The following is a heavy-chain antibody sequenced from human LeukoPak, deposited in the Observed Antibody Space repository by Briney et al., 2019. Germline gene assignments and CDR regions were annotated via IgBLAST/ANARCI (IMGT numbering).Heavy chain of an antibody. D-gene: IGHD1-26*01. CDR2: IYSGGST. CDR1: GFTFSDYY. Sequence: GGSLRLSCAASGFTFSDYYMSWVRQAPGKGLEWVSIIYSGGSTFYADSVKGRFTISRDNSKNTLYLQMNSLRAEDTAVYYCARGGSYLSASDIWGQGTMVTVSS. CDR3: ARGGSYLSASDI. V-gene: IGHV3-53*01. J-gene: IGHJ3*02.